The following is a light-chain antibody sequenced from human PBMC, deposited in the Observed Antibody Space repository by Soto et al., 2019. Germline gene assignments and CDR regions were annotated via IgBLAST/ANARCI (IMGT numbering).Light chain of an antibody. J-gene: IGKJ1*01. CDR3: QQYNNWPRT. V-gene: IGKV3-15*01. Sequence: EIVLRQSPATLSVSPGERATLSCRASQSVNSNLAWYQQKPGQTPRLLISGASTRATGIPARFSGSGSGTEFTLTISSLQSENFAVYYCQQYNNWPRTFGQGTKVDI. CDR2: GAS. CDR1: QSVNSN.